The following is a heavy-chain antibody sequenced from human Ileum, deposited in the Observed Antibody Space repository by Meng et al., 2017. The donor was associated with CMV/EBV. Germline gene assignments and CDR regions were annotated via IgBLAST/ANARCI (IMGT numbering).Heavy chain of an antibody. V-gene: IGHV1-46*01. CDR3: GWAASASRYGSSFDF. D-gene: IGHD6-13*01. Sequence: QVEVMQSGADVKKPGASVKISCETSGYSFSALYVHWVRQAPGQGLEWMGIINRGGGDTNSAQKFQGRITMTRDTSTSKVYMEMRGLTFEDTAVYYCGWAASASRYGSSFDFWGQGTLVTVSS. CDR2: INRGGGDT. J-gene: IGHJ4*02. CDR1: GYSFSALY.